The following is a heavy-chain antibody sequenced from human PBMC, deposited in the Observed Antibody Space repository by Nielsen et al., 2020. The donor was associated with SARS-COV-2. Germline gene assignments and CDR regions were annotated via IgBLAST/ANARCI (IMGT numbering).Heavy chain of an antibody. Sequence: SETLSLTCAVSGGSISSSNWWSWVRQPPGKGLEWIGEIYHSGSTNYNPSLKSRVTISVDTSKNQFSLKLSSVTAADTAVYYCARHRYSSGWYPWFDPWGQGTLVTVSS. D-gene: IGHD6-19*01. V-gene: IGHV4-4*02. CDR3: ARHRYSSGWYPWFDP. J-gene: IGHJ5*02. CDR1: GGSISSSNW. CDR2: IYHSGST.